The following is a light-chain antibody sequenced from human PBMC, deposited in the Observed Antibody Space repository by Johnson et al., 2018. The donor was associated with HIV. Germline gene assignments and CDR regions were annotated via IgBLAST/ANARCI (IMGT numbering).Light chain of an antibody. Sequence: QSVLTQPPSVSAAPGQKVTICCSGSSSNIGNNYVSWYQQLPGTAPKLLIYENNKRPSGIPDRFSGSKSGTSATLGITGLQTGDEADYYCGTWDSSLSVLFRTGTKVTVL. CDR3: GTWDSSLSVL. CDR2: ENN. J-gene: IGLJ1*01. V-gene: IGLV1-51*02. CDR1: SSNIGNNY.